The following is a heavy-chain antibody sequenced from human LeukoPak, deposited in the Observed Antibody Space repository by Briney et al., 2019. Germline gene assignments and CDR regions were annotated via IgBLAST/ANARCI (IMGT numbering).Heavy chain of an antibody. Sequence: GASVKVSCKASGYTFTTSAMNWVRQAPGQGLQWMGWMNTYTGNPTYAPGFTGRFVFSLDTSVSTAYLQISSLKAEDTAVYYCARDLYSSSGRSRRFDPWGQGTLVTVSS. CDR2: MNTYTGNP. J-gene: IGHJ5*02. D-gene: IGHD6-13*01. V-gene: IGHV7-4-1*02. CDR3: ARDLYSSSGRSRRFDP. CDR1: GYTFTTSA.